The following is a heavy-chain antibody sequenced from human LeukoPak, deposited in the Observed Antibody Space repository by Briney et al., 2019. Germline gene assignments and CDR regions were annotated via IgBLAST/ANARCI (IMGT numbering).Heavy chain of an antibody. CDR3: AKTGCSSITCYTNC. Sequence: GGSLRLSCAASGFTFDKYAMHWVRQAPGKGLEWVSGISWNSGSIAYADSVKGRFTVSRDNAKNSLYLQMGSLRAEDTALYYCAKTGCSSITCYTNCWGRGTLVTVSS. D-gene: IGHD2-2*02. CDR1: GFTFDKYA. CDR2: ISWNSGSI. V-gene: IGHV3-9*01. J-gene: IGHJ4*02.